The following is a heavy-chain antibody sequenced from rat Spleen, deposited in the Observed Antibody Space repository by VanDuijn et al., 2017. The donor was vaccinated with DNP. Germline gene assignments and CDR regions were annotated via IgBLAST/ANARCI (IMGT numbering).Heavy chain of an antibody. Sequence: QVQLKESGPGLVQPSQTLSLTCTVSGFSLTSYSVAWIRQPPAKGLEWVAAMSSGGNTYYNSALKSQLSISRDTSKSQIFLKMNSLQTEDTATYYCARQALYAMDAWGQGTSVTVSS. CDR3: ARQALYAMDA. CDR2: MSSGGNT. V-gene: IGHV2-6*01. CDR1: GFSLTSYS. J-gene: IGHJ4*01.